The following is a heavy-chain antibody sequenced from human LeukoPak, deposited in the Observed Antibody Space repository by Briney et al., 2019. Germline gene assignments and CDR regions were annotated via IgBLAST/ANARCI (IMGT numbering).Heavy chain of an antibody. V-gene: IGHV1-18*01. J-gene: IGHJ5*02. CDR2: ISAYNGNT. Sequence: ASVKVSCKASGYTFTSYGISWVRQAPGQGLEWMGWISAYNGNTNYAQKLQGRVTMTTDTSTSTAYMELRSLRSDDTAVYYCARDFIWSGYWNPRENWFDPWGQGTLVTVSS. CDR3: ARDFIWSGYWNPRENWFDP. D-gene: IGHD3-3*01. CDR1: GYTFTSYG.